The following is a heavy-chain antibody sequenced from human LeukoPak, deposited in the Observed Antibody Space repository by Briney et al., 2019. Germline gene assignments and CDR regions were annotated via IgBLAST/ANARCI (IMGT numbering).Heavy chain of an antibody. Sequence: PSETLSLTCAVYGGSFSGYYWSWIRQPPGKGLEWIGYIYYSGSTNYNPSLKSRVTISVDTSKNQFSLKLSSVTAADTAVYYCARGSLYSGSYYRVGLNWFDPWGQGTLVTVSS. D-gene: IGHD1-26*01. J-gene: IGHJ5*02. CDR3: ARGSLYSGSYYRVGLNWFDP. CDR2: IYYSGST. V-gene: IGHV4-59*01. CDR1: GGSFSGYY.